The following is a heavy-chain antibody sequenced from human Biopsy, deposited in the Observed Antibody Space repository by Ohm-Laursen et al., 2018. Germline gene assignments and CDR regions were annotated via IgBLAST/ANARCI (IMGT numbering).Heavy chain of an antibody. CDR1: GGSISNNNYY. V-gene: IGHV4-39*01. CDR2: IFYRGGT. CDR3: ARDYDTSGYYYVS. D-gene: IGHD3-22*01. Sequence: GTLSLTCPVSGGSISNNNYYWGWIRQPPGKGLEGIGSIFYRGGTHYKPSLKSRVNISVDTSKNQFSRKLNSVTAADTAVYYCARDYDTSGYYYVSWGQGTLVTVSS. J-gene: IGHJ5*02.